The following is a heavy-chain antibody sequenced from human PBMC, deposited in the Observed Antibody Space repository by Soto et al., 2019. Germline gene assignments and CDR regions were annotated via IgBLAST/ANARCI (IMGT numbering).Heavy chain of an antibody. CDR3: ARRAVVAVTGSLDNGLDP. CDR2: IYYSGST. J-gene: IGHJ5*02. D-gene: IGHD2-21*01. CDR1: GGSISSYY. V-gene: IGHV4-59*01. Sequence: PSETLSLTCTVSGGSISSYYWSWIRRPPGKGLEWIGYIYYSGSTNYNPSLKSRVTISVDTSRNQFSLKVNSVTAADTAVYYCARRAVVAVTGSLDNGLDPWGQGILVTVSS.